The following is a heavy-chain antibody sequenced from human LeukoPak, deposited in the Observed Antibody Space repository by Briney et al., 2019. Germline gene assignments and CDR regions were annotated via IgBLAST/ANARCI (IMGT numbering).Heavy chain of an antibody. CDR3: ARADSSSWYANDY. CDR1: GFTFSSYS. Sequence: PGGSLRLSCATSGFTFSSYSMNWVRQAPGKGLEWVSSISSSSSTIYYADSVKGRFTISRDNAKNSLYLQMNSLRAEDTAVYYCARADSSSWYANDYWGQGTLVTVSS. CDR2: ISSSSSTI. J-gene: IGHJ4*02. V-gene: IGHV3-48*01. D-gene: IGHD6-13*01.